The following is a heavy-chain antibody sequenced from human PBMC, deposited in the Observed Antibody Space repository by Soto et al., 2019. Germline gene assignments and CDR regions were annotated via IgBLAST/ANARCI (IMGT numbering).Heavy chain of an antibody. V-gene: IGHV3-9*01. Sequence: SLRLSCLASVFTFDDYAMHWVRQIPGKGLQWVSGISWSTSSIGYGASLRGRFLISRDNANNSLYLQMNDLRPEDTALYYCGKASSSNSWSPIDYWGQGTMVTVSS. CDR1: VFTFDDYA. D-gene: IGHD3-3*01. CDR2: ISWSTSSI. J-gene: IGHJ4*02. CDR3: GKASSSNSWSPIDY.